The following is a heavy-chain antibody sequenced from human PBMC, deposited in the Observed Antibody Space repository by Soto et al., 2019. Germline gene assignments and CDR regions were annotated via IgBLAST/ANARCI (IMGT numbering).Heavy chain of an antibody. CDR1: GYSFISYD. CDR3: ARSGDSGWNYLDY. Sequence: QVHLVQSGPEVTKPGASVKVSCKASGYSFISYDITCVRQDPGQGLEWMGWISAYTGNTNYAQKFQGRVTMTTDTSTSTAYMELRSLRSDDTAVYYCARSGDSGWNYLDYWGQGTLVTVSS. CDR2: ISAYTGNT. J-gene: IGHJ4*02. V-gene: IGHV1-18*01. D-gene: IGHD6-19*01.